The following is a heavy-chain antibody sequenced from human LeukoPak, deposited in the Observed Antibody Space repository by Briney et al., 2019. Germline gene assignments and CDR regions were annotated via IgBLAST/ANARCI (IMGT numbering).Heavy chain of an antibody. CDR2: ISSSSSYI. J-gene: IGHJ6*02. Sequence: GGSLRLSCAASGXTFSSYSMNWVRQAPGKGLEWVSSISSSSSYIYYADSVKGRFTISRDNAKNSLYLQMNSLRAEDTAVYYCAREGWGYYGMDVWGQGTTVTVSS. V-gene: IGHV3-21*01. CDR1: GXTFSSYS. D-gene: IGHD7-27*01. CDR3: AREGWGYYGMDV.